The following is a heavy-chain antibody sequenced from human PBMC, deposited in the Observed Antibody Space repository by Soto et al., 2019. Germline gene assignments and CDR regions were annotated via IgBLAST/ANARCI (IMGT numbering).Heavy chain of an antibody. CDR1: GFTFDDYT. D-gene: IGHD3-9*01. CDR3: AKAYRSDSKYDIWTGDDAFDI. Sequence: EVQLVESGGVVVQPGGSLRLSCAASGFTFDDYTMHWVRQAPGKGLEWVSLISWDGGSTYYADSVKGRFTISRDNSKNSLYLQMNSLRTEDTALYYCAKAYRSDSKYDIWTGDDAFDIWGQGTMVTVSS. CDR2: ISWDGGST. J-gene: IGHJ3*02. V-gene: IGHV3-43*01.